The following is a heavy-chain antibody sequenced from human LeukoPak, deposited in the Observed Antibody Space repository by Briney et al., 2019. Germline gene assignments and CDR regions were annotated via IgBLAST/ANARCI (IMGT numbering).Heavy chain of an antibody. CDR3: ARAYDSGSSFDY. CDR2: ISISRSNI. CDR1: GFTFSSYS. Sequence: PGGSLRLSCAASGFTFSSYSMNWVRQAPGKGLGWVSSISISRSNIYYADSVKGRFTISRDNAKNSLYLQMNSLSAEDTAVYYCARAYDSGSSFDYWGQGTLVTVSS. D-gene: IGHD3-22*01. V-gene: IGHV3-21*01. J-gene: IGHJ4*02.